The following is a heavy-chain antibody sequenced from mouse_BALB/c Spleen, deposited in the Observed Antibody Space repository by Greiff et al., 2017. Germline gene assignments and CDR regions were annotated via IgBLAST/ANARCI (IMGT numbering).Heavy chain of an antibody. D-gene: IGHD1-1*01. Sequence: QVQLQQSGAELVRPGSSVKISCKASGYAFSSYWMNWVKQRPGQGLEWIGQIYPGDGDTNYNGKFKGKATLTADKSSSTAYRQLSSLTSEDSAVYFCARSGVLRDAMDYWGQGTSVTVSS. CDR1: GYAFSSYW. V-gene: IGHV1-80*01. CDR2: IYPGDGDT. CDR3: ARSGVLRDAMDY. J-gene: IGHJ4*01.